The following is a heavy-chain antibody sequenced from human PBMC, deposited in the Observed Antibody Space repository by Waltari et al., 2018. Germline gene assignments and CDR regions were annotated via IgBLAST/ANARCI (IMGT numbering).Heavy chain of an antibody. D-gene: IGHD1-26*01. V-gene: IGHV4-61*02. CDR3: ARVSQWELAWFYP. CDR1: GASISSGSYY. CDR2: IYTVGST. J-gene: IGHJ5*02. Sequence: QVQLQESGPGLVKPSQTLSLTCPVPGASISSGSYYWSWLRQSAGKGLGWIGRIYTVGSTNYNPSLKSRVTIAVDTSKNQFALKLSSVTAADTAVYYCARVSQWELAWFYPWGQGTLVTVSS.